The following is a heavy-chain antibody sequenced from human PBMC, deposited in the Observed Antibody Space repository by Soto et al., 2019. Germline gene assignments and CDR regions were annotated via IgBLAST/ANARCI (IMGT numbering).Heavy chain of an antibody. D-gene: IGHD3-10*01. V-gene: IGHV3-7*01. Sequence: EVQLVESGGGLVQPGGSLRLSCAASGFTFSTYWMSWVRQAPGKGLEWVANIKQDGSEIHYVDSVKGRFTISRDNAKNSLYRQMNSLRAEDTAVYYCARYLRSGPIDYWGQGTLLTVSS. CDR1: GFTFSTYW. CDR3: ARYLRSGPIDY. CDR2: IKQDGSEI. J-gene: IGHJ4*02.